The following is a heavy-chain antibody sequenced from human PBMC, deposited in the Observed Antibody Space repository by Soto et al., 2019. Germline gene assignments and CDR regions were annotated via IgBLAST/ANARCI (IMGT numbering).Heavy chain of an antibody. Sequence: QVQLQQWGAGLLKPSETLSLTCAVYGGSFSGYYWSWIRQPPGKGLEWIGEINHSGSTNYNPSLKIRVTISVDTSKNQFSLKLSSVTAADTAVYYCARGRIVLVPAAKYNWFDPWGQGTLVTVSS. CDR3: ARGRIVLVPAAKYNWFDP. CDR1: GGSFSGYY. J-gene: IGHJ5*02. CDR2: INHSGST. D-gene: IGHD2-2*01. V-gene: IGHV4-34*01.